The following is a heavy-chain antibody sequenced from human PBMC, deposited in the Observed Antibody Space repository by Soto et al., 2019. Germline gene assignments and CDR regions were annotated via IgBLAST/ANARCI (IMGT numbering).Heavy chain of an antibody. D-gene: IGHD3-10*01. CDR3: ARFYMVRGVMGAFDI. V-gene: IGHV4-31*03. Sequence: SETLSLTCTVSGGSISSGGYYWSWVRQHPGKGLEWIGYIYYIGSTYYNPSLKSRVSISVDTSKNQFSLKLSSVTAADTAVYYCARFYMVRGVMGAFDIWGQGTMVTVSS. J-gene: IGHJ3*02. CDR2: IYYIGST. CDR1: GGSISSGGYY.